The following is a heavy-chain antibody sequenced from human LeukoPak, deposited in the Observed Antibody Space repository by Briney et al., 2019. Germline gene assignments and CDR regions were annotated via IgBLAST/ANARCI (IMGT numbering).Heavy chain of an antibody. D-gene: IGHD3-22*01. Sequence: SETLSLTCTVSGGSISSYYWSWIRQPPGKGLEWIGYIYYSGSTYYNPSLKSRVTISVDTSKNQFSLKLSSVTAADTAVYYCARVLVDSSGYYITHYFDYWAREPWSPSPQ. CDR2: IYYSGST. V-gene: IGHV4-30-4*08. CDR1: GGSISSYY. CDR3: ARVLVDSSGYYITHYFDY. J-gene: IGHJ4*02.